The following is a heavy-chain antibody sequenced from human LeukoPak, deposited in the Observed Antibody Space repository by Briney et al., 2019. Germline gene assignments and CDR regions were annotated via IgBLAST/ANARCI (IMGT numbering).Heavy chain of an antibody. CDR1: GYTSSDYY. CDR3: ARGVYSYGSFDY. J-gene: IGHJ4*02. CDR2: INPNSGGT. D-gene: IGHD5-18*01. V-gene: IGHV1-2*02. Sequence: AASLKVSCKASGYTSSDYYMHWVRQAPGQGLEWMGWINPNSGGTNYAQKFQGRVTMTRDTSISTAYMELSRLRSDDTAVYYCARGVYSYGSFDYWGQGTLVTVSS.